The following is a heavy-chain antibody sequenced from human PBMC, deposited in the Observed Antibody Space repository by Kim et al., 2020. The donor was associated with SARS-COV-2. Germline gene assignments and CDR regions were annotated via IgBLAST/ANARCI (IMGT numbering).Heavy chain of an antibody. Sequence: YNPSLKSRVTISVDTSKNQFSLKLSSVTAADTAVYYCARGIAARTYYFDYWGQGTLVTVSS. J-gene: IGHJ4*02. V-gene: IGHV4-61*02. D-gene: IGHD6-6*01. CDR3: ARGIAARTYYFDY.